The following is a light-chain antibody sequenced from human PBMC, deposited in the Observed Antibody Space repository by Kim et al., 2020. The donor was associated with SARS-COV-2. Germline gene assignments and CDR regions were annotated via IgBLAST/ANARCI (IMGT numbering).Light chain of an antibody. CDR3: AAWDDSLSGRV. CDR1: TSNIESXC. V-gene: IGLV1-47*01. CDR2: RNN. Sequence: FTCSCSXSTSNIESXCLSWXQQXPXTAPKLLXYRNNQRPSGVPDRFSGSKSGTSASLAISGLRSEDXADYYCAAWDDSLSGRVFGGGTKLTVL. J-gene: IGLJ3*02.